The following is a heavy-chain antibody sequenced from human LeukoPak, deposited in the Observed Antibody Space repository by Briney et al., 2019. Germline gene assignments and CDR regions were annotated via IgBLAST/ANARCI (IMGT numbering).Heavy chain of an antibody. CDR2: IYTSGST. CDR3: ARDSSSMGFYYYYYMDV. CDR1: GGSISSYY. Sequence: SETLSLTCTVSGGSISSYYWSWIRQPAGTGLERIGRIYTSGSTNYNPSLTSRVTMSVDTSKNQFSLKLSSVTAADTAVYYCARDSSSMGFYYYYYMDVWGKGTTVTVSS. V-gene: IGHV4-4*07. J-gene: IGHJ6*03. D-gene: IGHD6-6*01.